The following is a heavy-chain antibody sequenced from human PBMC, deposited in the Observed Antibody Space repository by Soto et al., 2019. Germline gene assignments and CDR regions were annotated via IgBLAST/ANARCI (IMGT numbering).Heavy chain of an antibody. CDR1: GFTFSSYA. CDR3: AKDEVVGVAVARDYYGMDV. Sequence: QPGGSLRLSCAASGFTFSSYAMSWVRQAPGKGLEWVSAISGSGGNLYYTGSVKGRFTISRDNSKNTLYLQMNSLRAEDTAVYYCAKDEVVGVAVARDYYGMDVWGQGTTVTVAS. J-gene: IGHJ6*02. V-gene: IGHV3-23*01. CDR2: ISGSGGNL. D-gene: IGHD2-15*01.